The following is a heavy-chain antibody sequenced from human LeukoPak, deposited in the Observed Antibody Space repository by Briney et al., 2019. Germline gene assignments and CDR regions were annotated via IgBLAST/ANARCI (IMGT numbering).Heavy chain of an antibody. CDR3: AKDKGRDYYYYYYMDV. CDR1: GFTFSSYG. J-gene: IGHJ6*03. Sequence: GGSRRLSCAASGFTFSSYGMHWVRQAPGKGLEWVAFIRYDGSNKYYADSVKGRFTISRDNSKNTLYLQMNSLRAEDTAVYYCAKDKGRDYYYYYYMDVWGKGTTVTVSS. V-gene: IGHV3-30*02. CDR2: IRYDGSNK.